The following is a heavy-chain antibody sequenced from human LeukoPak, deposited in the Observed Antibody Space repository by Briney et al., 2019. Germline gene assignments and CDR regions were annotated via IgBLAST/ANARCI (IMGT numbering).Heavy chain of an antibody. CDR3: ARGLGGGYTYFDY. CDR1: GGSISSGDYY. D-gene: IGHD5-24*01. J-gene: IGHJ4*02. Sequence: PSETLSLTCTVSGGSISSGDYYWSWIRQPPGKGLEWIGYIYYSGSTYYNPSLKSRATISVDTSKNQFSLKLSSVTAADTAVYYCARGLGGGYTYFDYWGQGTLVTVSP. CDR2: IYYSGST. V-gene: IGHV4-30-4*08.